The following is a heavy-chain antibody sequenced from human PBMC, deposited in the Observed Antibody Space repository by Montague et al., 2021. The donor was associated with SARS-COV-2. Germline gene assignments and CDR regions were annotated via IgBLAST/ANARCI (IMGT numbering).Heavy chain of an antibody. V-gene: IGHV4-61*05. CDR1: GGSISSSSYY. CDR2: IYSTGSS. D-gene: IGHD6-19*01. CDR3: ARRGGWPYFDF. J-gene: IGHJ4*02. Sequence: SETLSLTCTVSGGSISSSSYYWSWIRQYPGKRLEWIGYIYSTGSSDYNPSLESRVTMSIDMSKNQFSLNLTSVTAADTAVYYCARRGGWPYFDFWSQGTLVTVSS.